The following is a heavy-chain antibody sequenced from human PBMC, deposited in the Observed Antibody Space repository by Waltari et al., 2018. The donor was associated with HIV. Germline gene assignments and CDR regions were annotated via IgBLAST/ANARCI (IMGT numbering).Heavy chain of an antibody. V-gene: IGHV3-73*01. CDR3: MAGSGGVQY. CDR2: IRSKANTYAT. J-gene: IGHJ1*01. D-gene: IGHD6-19*01. CDR1: GFPFSDSA. Sequence: EVQLVESGGGLVQPGGSLKLSCAASGFPFSDSAIHWVRQASGKGLEWIGRIRSKANTYATTYAASMKGRFTISRDDSKNTAYLQMNSLKIEDTAVYYCMAGSGGVQYWGQGTLVTVSS.